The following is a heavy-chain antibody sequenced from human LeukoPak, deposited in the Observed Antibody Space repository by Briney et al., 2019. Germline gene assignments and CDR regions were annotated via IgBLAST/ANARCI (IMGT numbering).Heavy chain of an antibody. CDR3: ARGLGSFPVVVIGY. J-gene: IGHJ4*02. D-gene: IGHD3-22*01. CDR1: GYTFTSYA. CDR2: MNPNNSNT. V-gene: IGHV1-8*02. Sequence: ASVKVSCKASGYTFTSYAMHWVRQATGQGLEWMGWMNPNNSNTGYAQKFQGRLTMTRNTSISTAYMELSGLRSEDTAVYYCARGLGSFPVVVIGYWGQGTLVTVSS.